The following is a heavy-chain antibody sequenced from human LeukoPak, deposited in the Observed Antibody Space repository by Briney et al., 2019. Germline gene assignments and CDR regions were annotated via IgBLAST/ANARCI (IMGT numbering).Heavy chain of an antibody. CDR1: GGSISSGSYY. V-gene: IGHV4-61*02. Sequence: SETLSLTCTVSGGSISSGSYYWSWIRQPAGKGLEWIGRIYTSGSTNYNPSLKSRVTISVDTSKNQFSLKLSSVTAADTAVYYCARGLSRSNHFDYWGQGTLVTVSS. J-gene: IGHJ4*02. CDR3: ARGLSRSNHFDY. CDR2: IYTSGST. D-gene: IGHD3-16*01.